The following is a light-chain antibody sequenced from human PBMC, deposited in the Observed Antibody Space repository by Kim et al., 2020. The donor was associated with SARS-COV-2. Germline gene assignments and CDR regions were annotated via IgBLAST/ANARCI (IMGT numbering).Light chain of an antibody. CDR1: QTISTW. CDR3: QEYNSDFT. V-gene: IGKV1-5*01. Sequence: SASVGDRVTITCRASQTISTWLAWYQQKPGKPPIALISDASSLESGVPSRFSGSGSGKEFTLTISSLQPDDFATYYCQEYNSDFTFGPGTKVDIK. J-gene: IGKJ3*01. CDR2: DAS.